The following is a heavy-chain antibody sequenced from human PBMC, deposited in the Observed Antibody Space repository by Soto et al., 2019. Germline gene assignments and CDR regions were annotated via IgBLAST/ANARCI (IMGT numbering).Heavy chain of an antibody. CDR2: VKSKNDGGTT. Sequence: GGSLRLSCAASGFIFSNAWINWVRQAPGKGLEWVGRVKSKNDGGTTDFATPVKGRFAISRDDSKNMVYLEMNNLQTEDTAMNFCSKQSYIASRIGQFDYWGRGTLVPVSS. CDR1: GFIFSNAW. J-gene: IGHJ4*01. CDR3: SKQSYIASRIGQFDY. D-gene: IGHD2-15*01. V-gene: IGHV3-15*07.